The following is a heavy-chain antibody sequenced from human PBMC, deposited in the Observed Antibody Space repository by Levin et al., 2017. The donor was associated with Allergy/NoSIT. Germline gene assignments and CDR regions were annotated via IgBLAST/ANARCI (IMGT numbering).Heavy chain of an antibody. Sequence: LSLPCAASGFSFSTFGIYWVRQAPGKGLEWVALITSDGSYKSYADSVTGRFTISRDNSKNTLYLQMNSLRPEDTALYYCTKGGDMDVWGKGTTVTVSS. CDR3: TKGGDMDV. V-gene: IGHV3-30*18. CDR2: ITSDGSYK. J-gene: IGHJ6*03. CDR1: GFSFSTFG.